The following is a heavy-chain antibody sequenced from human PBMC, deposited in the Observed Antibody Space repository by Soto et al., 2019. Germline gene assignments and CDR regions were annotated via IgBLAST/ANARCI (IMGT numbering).Heavy chain of an antibody. Sequence: QVQLVQSGAEVKKPGSSVKVSCKASGGTFSSYAISWVRQAPGQGLEWMGGIIPIFGTANYAQKFQGRVTITADEATSTAYMELSSLRSEDTAVYYCARVYSSSGVYYYYGMDVWGQGTTVTVSS. D-gene: IGHD6-13*01. CDR3: ARVYSSSGVYYYYGMDV. CDR2: IIPIFGTA. CDR1: GGTFSSYA. V-gene: IGHV1-69*01. J-gene: IGHJ6*02.